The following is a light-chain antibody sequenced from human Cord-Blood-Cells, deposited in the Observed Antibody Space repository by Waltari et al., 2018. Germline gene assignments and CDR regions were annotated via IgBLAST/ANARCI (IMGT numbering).Light chain of an antibody. J-gene: IGLJ3*02. V-gene: IGLV2-14*01. CDR1: SSDVGGYNY. CDR2: DVS. Sequence: QSALTQPASVSGSPGQSITIPCTGTSSDVGGYNYVSSYQQHPGKAPKLIIYDVSKRPSGVSNRFSGSKSGNTASLTISGLQAEDEADYYCSSYTSSSTWVFGGGTKLTVL. CDR3: SSYTSSSTWV.